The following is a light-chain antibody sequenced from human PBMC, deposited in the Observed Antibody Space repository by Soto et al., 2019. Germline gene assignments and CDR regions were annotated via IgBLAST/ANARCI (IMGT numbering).Light chain of an antibody. V-gene: IGLV2-14*01. Sequence: QSALTQPASVSGSPGQSITISCTGASNDVGGYNYVSWYQQHPGKAPKLMICDVSNRPSGVSNRFSGSKSGNTASLTISGLQAEDEADYYCSSYTSSSTVVFGGGTKSPS. CDR3: SSYTSSSTVV. CDR2: DVS. CDR1: SNDVGGYNY. J-gene: IGLJ2*01.